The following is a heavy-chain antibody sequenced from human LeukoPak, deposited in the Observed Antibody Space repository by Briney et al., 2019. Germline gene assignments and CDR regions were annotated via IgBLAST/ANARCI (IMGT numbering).Heavy chain of an antibody. V-gene: IGHV3-74*01. D-gene: IGHD2-2*01. CDR1: GFTFSSYW. CDR2: INSDGSST. CDR3: ARGYCSSTSCPKAYYFDY. J-gene: IGHJ4*02. Sequence: GGSLRLSCTASGFTFSSYWMHWVRQAPGKGLVWVSRINSDGSSTSYADSVKGRFTISRDNAKNTLYLQMNSLRAEDTAVYYCARGYCSSTSCPKAYYFDYWGQGTLVTVSS.